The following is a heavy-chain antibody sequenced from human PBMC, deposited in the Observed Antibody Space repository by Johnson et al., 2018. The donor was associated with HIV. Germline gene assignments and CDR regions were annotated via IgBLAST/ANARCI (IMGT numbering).Heavy chain of an antibody. CDR2: MSWGGGST. J-gene: IGHJ3*02. D-gene: IGHD6-19*01. CDR3: AKGGLGHTDAFDI. CDR1: GFTFDDYT. V-gene: IGHV3-43*01. Sequence: VQLVESGGVVVQPGGSLRLSCAASGFTFDDYTMHWVRQGPGMGLEWVSLMSWGGGSTYYGDSLKGRFTSARDNSKNSLYLQMNSLRSEDTALYYWAKGGLGHTDAFDIWGQGTMVTVSS.